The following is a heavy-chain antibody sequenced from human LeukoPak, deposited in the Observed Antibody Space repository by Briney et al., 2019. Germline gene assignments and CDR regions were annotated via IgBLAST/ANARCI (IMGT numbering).Heavy chain of an antibody. CDR2: IYYSGST. J-gene: IGHJ6*02. V-gene: IGHV4-59*01. CDR3: ARAPGWFYYYGMDV. CDR1: GGSISGYY. Sequence: SETLSLTCTVSGGSISGYYWSWIRQPPGKGLEWIGYIYYSGSTNYNPSLKSRVTISVDTSKNQFSLKLSSVTAADTAVYYCARAPGWFYYYGMDVWGQGTTVTVSS. D-gene: IGHD2-15*01.